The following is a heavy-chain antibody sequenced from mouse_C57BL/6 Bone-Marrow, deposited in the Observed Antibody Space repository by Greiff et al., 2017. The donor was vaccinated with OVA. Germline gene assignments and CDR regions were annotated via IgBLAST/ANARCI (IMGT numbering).Heavy chain of an antibody. V-gene: IGHV5-17*01. Sequence: DVMLVESGGGLVKPGGSLKLSCAASGFTFSDYGMHWVRQAPEKGLEWVAYISSGSSTIYYADTVKGRFTISRDNAKNTLFLQMTSLRSEDTAMYYCARPIYYDYDWFAYWGQGTLVTVSA. CDR3: ARPIYYDYDWFAY. CDR1: GFTFSDYG. J-gene: IGHJ3*01. CDR2: ISSGSSTI. D-gene: IGHD2-4*01.